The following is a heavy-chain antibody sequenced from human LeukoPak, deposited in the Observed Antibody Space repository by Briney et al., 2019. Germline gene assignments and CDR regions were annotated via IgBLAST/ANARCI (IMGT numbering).Heavy chain of an antibody. CDR3: ARAVAPYYFDY. V-gene: IGHV4-59*01. J-gene: IGHJ4*02. CDR1: GGSISSYY. D-gene: IGHD6-19*01. CDR2: IYYSGST. Sequence: SETLSLTCTVAGGSISSYYWSWIRQPPGKGLEWIGYIYYSGSTNYNPSLKSRVTISVDTSKNQFSLKLSSVTAADTAVYYCARAVAPYYFDYWGQGTLVTVSS.